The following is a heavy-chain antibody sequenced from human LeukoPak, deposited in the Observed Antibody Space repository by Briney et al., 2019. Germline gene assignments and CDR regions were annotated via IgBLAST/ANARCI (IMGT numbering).Heavy chain of an antibody. Sequence: GGSLRLSCAASGFIFSSYSMNWARRAPGKGLEWVAFISYRGDTMYYADSVRGRFTISRDHAMSSLYLQMNSLRDDHTAVYYCARGETAVTSYLHFWGQGTLVTVSS. CDR2: ISYRGDTM. CDR1: GFIFSSYS. D-gene: IGHD4-17*01. J-gene: IGHJ4*02. V-gene: IGHV3-48*02. CDR3: ARGETAVTSYLHF.